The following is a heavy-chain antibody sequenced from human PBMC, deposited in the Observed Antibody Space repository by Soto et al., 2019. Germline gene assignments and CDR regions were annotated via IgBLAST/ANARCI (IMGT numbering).Heavy chain of an antibody. J-gene: IGHJ6*04. D-gene: IGHD3-10*01. CDR2: ISYDGSNK. CDR3: ARGPRGLFSV. CDR1: GFTFSSYG. V-gene: IGHV3-30*03. Sequence: GGSLRLSCASSGFTFSSYGMHWVRQAPGKGLEWVAVISYDGSNKYYADSVKGRFTISRDNSKNTLYLQMNSLRAEDTAVYYCARGPRGLFSVRGKGTTVTVSS.